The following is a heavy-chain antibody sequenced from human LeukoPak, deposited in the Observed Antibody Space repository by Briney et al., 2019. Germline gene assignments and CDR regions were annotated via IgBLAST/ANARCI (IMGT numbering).Heavy chain of an antibody. D-gene: IGHD2-2*01. V-gene: IGHV4-39*01. CDR1: GGSISSSSYY. CDR2: IYYSGST. J-gene: IGHJ4*02. CDR3: ASHIVVVPAATQRAHFDY. Sequence: PSETLSLTCTVSGGSISSSSYYWGWIRQPPGRGLEWIGSIYYSGSTYYNPSLKSRVTISVGTSKNQFSLKLSPVTAADTAVYYCASHIVVVPAATQRAHFDYWGQGTLVTVSS.